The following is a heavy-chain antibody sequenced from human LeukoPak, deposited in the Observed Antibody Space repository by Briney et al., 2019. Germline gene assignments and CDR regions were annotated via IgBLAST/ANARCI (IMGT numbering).Heavy chain of an antibody. CDR1: GGSISSYY. CDR3: ARDGPLYDFWSGYYRADYYYYMDV. D-gene: IGHD3-3*01. Sequence: NPSETLSLTCTVSGGSISSYYWSWIRQPPGKGLEWIGYIYYSGSTNYNPSLKSRVTISVVTSKNQFSLKLSSVTAADTAVYYCARDGPLYDFWSGYYRADYYYYMDVWGKGTTVTVSS. J-gene: IGHJ6*03. CDR2: IYYSGST. V-gene: IGHV4-59*01.